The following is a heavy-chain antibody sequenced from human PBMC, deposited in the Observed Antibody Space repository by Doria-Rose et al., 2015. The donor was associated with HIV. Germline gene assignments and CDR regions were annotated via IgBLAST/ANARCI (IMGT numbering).Heavy chain of an antibody. CDR2: IFPDDER. Sequence: SGPVLVKPTGTLTLTCTVSGVSLSSPGMGVSWIRQPPGKALEWLANIFPDDERSYKTSLKSRLTISRVTSKSQVVLTMTDMDPVDTATYYCARIKSSRWYHKYYFDFWGQGTLVIVSA. CDR1: GVSLSSPGMG. J-gene: IGHJ4*02. D-gene: IGHD6-13*01. V-gene: IGHV2-26*01. CDR3: ARIKSSRWYHKYYFDF.